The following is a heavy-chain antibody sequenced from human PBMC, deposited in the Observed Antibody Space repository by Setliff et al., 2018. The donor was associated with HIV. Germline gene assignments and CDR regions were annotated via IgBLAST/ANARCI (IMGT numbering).Heavy chain of an antibody. J-gene: IGHJ4*02. CDR3: ARHEKTGIVYFDY. D-gene: IGHD3-9*01. Sequence: ETLSLTCAVSGYSISSGYYWGWIRQPPGKGLEWIGSIYHSGSTYYNPSLKSRVTISVDTSKNQFSLKLSSVTAADTAVYYCARHEKTGIVYFDYWGQGTLVTVSS. CDR1: GYSISSGYY. CDR2: IYHSGST. V-gene: IGHV4-38-2*01.